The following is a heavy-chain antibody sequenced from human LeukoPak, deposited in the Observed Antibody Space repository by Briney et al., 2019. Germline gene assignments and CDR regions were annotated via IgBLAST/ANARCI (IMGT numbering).Heavy chain of an antibody. CDR2: ISGSGGST. V-gene: IGHV3-23*01. CDR3: ALVYYGDYERAY. J-gene: IGHJ4*02. Sequence: PGGSLRLSCAASGFTFSSYAMSWVRQAPGEGLEWVSAISGSGGSTYYADSVKGRFTISRDNSKNTLYLQMYSLRAEDTAVYYCALVYYGDYERAYWGQGTLVTVSS. CDR1: GFTFSSYA. D-gene: IGHD4-17*01.